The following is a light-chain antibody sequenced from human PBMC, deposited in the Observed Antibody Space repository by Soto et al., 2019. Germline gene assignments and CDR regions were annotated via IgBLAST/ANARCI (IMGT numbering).Light chain of an antibody. Sequence: DIQMTQSPSSVSASVGDRVTITCRASQGLNSRLAWFQQTAGKAPKRLIYAVYNLEIGVPSRFSGSVSGTDYTLTIDSLQPEDSATYYCQQSNSFPITFGQGTRLEI. CDR1: QGLNSR. CDR2: AVY. V-gene: IGKV1-12*01. CDR3: QQSNSFPIT. J-gene: IGKJ5*01.